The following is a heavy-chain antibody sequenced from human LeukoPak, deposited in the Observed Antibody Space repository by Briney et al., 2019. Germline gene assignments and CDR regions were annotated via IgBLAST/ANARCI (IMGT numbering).Heavy chain of an antibody. CDR1: GFTFSSYW. D-gene: IGHD1-1*01. Sequence: PGGSLRLSCAASGFTFSSYWMSCVRQAPGKGLEWVANIKQDGSEKYYVDSVKGRFTISRDNAKNSLYLQMNSLRAEDTAVYYCARGVPTGTDYFDYWGQGTLVTVSS. J-gene: IGHJ4*02. CDR3: ARGVPTGTDYFDY. V-gene: IGHV3-7*01. CDR2: IKQDGSEK.